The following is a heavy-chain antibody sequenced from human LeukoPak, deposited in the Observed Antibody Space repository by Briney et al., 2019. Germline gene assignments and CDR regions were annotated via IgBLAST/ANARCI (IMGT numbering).Heavy chain of an antibody. Sequence: SETLSLTCTVSGGSITGYYWSWIRQPPGRGLEWIGYVHFSGTTSFNPSLKSRVTISVDTSKNQFSLRLSSVTAADTAVYYCANYGSGTYRFDPWGQGTLVTVSS. CDR3: ANYGSGTYRFDP. V-gene: IGHV4-59*03. CDR1: GGSITGYY. J-gene: IGHJ5*02. D-gene: IGHD3-10*01. CDR2: VHFSGTT.